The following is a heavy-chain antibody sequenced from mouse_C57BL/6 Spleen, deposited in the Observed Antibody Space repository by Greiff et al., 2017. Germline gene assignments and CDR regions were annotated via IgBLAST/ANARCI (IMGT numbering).Heavy chain of an antibody. CDR2: ISRGSSTT. D-gene: IGHD1-1*01. Sequence: VQLVQSGADLVKPGASLKLSCAASGFTFSDYAMHWVRQAPGQGLEWIAYISRGSSTTYYNDTVKGRFTISGDNANSTHFMQMSSLRSEDTAVYYCARAYYCDSSQFAYWGQGTLVTVSA. V-gene: IGHV5-17*01. CDR1: GFTFSDYA. J-gene: IGHJ3*01. CDR3: ARAYYCDSSQFAY.